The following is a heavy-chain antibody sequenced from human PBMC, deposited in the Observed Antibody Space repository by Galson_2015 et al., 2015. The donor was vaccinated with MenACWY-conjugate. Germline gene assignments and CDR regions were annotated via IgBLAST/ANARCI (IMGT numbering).Heavy chain of an antibody. J-gene: IGHJ1*01. CDR2: ISSSSRYI. CDR3: ASRESSSWYRQYFHH. D-gene: IGHD6-13*01. V-gene: IGHV3-11*06. CDR1: DFSLNDYY. Sequence: SLRLSCASSDFSLNDYYMGWIRQAPGKGLEWVSYISSSSRYINNAESVKGRFTISRDNAKNSPYLQTNSLRAEDTAVYYCASRESSSWYRQYFHHWGQGALVTVSS.